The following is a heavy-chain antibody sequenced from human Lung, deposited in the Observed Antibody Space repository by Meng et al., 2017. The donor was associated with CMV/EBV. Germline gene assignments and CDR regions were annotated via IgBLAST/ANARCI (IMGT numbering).Heavy chain of an antibody. CDR1: GFTFRTYP. CDR2: ISNSGGYST. D-gene: IGHD6-13*01. V-gene: IGHV3-23*01. J-gene: IGHJ4*02. CDR3: AKTFYGSSWYDGYYFDY. Sequence: GGSLRLXCAASGFTFRTYPMSWVRQAPGKGLEWVSTISNSGGYSTYYADSVEGRFTISRDNSKNTLYLQMNSLRVDDTAVYYCAKTFYGSSWYDGYYFDYXGQGXLVTVSS.